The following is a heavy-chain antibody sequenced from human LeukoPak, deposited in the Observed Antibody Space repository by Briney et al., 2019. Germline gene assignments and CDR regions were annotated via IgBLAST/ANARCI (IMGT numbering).Heavy chain of an antibody. V-gene: IGHV3-48*04. CDR2: ISSSSSTI. J-gene: IGHJ4*02. CDR3: ARDGGWLRRYFDY. D-gene: IGHD5-12*01. CDR1: GFTFSSYS. Sequence: GGSLGLSCAASGFTFSSYSMNWVRQAPGKGLEWVSYISSSSSTIYYADSVKGRFTISRDNAKNSLYLQMNSLRAEDTAVYYCARDGGWLRRYFDYWGQGTLVTVSS.